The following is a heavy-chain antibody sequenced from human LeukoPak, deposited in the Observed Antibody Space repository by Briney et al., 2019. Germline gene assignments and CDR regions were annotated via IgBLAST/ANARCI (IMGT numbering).Heavy chain of an antibody. CDR1: GFTFSSYG. D-gene: IGHD4-17*01. J-gene: IGHJ3*02. CDR3: AKHYGDYVSGAFDI. CDR2: ISGSGGNT. V-gene: IGHV3-23*01. Sequence: GGSLRLSCAASGFTFSSYGMTWVRQAPGKGLEWVSAISGSGGNTYYADSVKGRFTISRDNSKNTLSVQMDSLRAEDTAVYYCAKHYGDYVSGAFDIWGQGTMVTVSS.